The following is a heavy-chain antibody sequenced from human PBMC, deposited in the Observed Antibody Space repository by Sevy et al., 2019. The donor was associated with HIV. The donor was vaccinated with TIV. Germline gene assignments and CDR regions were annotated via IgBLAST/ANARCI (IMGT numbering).Heavy chain of an antibody. CDR3: AAISTTSVFDP. J-gene: IGHJ5*02. Sequence: ASVKVSCKASGYSFSNYGLTWVRQAPGQGLEWMGWISGYNGETHYAQTFQGRVTMTRETSTTTAYMELRSLKFEDTALYYCAAISTTSVFDPWGQGTLVTVSS. D-gene: IGHD1-7*01. CDR2: ISGYNGET. CDR1: GYSFSNYG. V-gene: IGHV1-18*01.